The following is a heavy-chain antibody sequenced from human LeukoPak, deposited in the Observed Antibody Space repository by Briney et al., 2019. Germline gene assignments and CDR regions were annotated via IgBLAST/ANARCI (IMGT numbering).Heavy chain of an antibody. CDR1: GFTFSDYY. CDR3: ARRNEVSWFNTDAFDI. CDR2: ISSSGSTI. Sequence: GGSLRLSCAASGFTFSDYYMSWIRQAPGKGLEWVSYISSSGSTIYYADSVKGRFTISRDNAKSSLYLQMNSLRAEDTAVYYCARRNEVSWFNTDAFDIWGQGTMVTVSS. V-gene: IGHV3-11*01. J-gene: IGHJ3*02. D-gene: IGHD1-1*01.